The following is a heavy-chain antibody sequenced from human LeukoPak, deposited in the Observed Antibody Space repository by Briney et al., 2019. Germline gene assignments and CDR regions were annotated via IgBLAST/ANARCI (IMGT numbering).Heavy chain of an antibody. CDR1: GYTFTSYG. Sequence: ASVKVSCKASGYTFTSYGISWVRQAPGQGLEWMGWISAYNGNTNYAQKLQGRVTMTTDTSTGTAYMELRSLRSDDTAVYYCARDSSSWYLVSSYYYYMDVWGKGTTVTVSS. J-gene: IGHJ6*03. CDR2: ISAYNGNT. CDR3: ARDSSSWYLVSSYYYYMDV. D-gene: IGHD6-13*01. V-gene: IGHV1-18*01.